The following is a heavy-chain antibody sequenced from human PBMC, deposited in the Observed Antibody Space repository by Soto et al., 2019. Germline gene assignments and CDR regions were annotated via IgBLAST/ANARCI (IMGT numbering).Heavy chain of an antibody. J-gene: IGHJ3*02. CDR1: GFTCRSYD. CDR3: AKATATGGGAFDI. CDR2: ILVGGST. V-gene: IGHV3-23*01. Sequence: PXGSLRLSCAASGFTCRSYDMSWVRQAPGKGLEWVSTILVGGSTHYPDSVKGRFTISRDNSKNTVFLQMNSLTAGDTAVYYCAKATATGGGAFDICGQGTMVTVSS. D-gene: IGHD2-8*02.